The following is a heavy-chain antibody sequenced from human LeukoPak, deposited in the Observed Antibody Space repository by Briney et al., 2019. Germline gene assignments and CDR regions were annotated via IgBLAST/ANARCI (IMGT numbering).Heavy chain of an antibody. CDR3: AKDTGGILDY. CDR2: IKQDASER. V-gene: IGHV3-7*01. D-gene: IGHD2-8*02. J-gene: IGHJ4*02. CDR1: GLTFSNSW. Sequence: GGSLRLSCVTSGLTFSNSWMAWVRQAPGKGPEWVANIKQDASERYHVDSVKGRFTISRDNAKNSLYLQMNSLRAEDSALYYCAKDTGGILDYWGQGTLVTVSS.